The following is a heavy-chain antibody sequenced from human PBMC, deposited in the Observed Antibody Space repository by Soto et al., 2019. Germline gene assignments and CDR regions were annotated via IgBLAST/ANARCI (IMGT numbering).Heavy chain of an antibody. CDR1: GFTFSNYW. CDR2: VNNDGTDT. V-gene: IGHV3-74*03. J-gene: IGHJ6*02. D-gene: IGHD6-13*01. CDR3: ARGGLQHALDV. Sequence: VQLVESGGGLVQPGGSLRLSCAASGFTFSNYWMYWVRQAPGKGLVWVSRVNNDGTDTTHADAVKGRFTISRDNAENTLYLQMNSLRAEDTAVYYCARGGLQHALDVWGQGSTVTVSS.